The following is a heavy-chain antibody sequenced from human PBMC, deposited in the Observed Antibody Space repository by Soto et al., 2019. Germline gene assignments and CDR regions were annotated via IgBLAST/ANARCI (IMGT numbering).Heavy chain of an antibody. J-gene: IGHJ5*02. CDR3: ARDRWELLPYNWFDP. Sequence: SETLSLTCAVYGGSFSGYYWSWIRQPPGKGLEWIGEINHSGSTNYNPSLKSRVTISVDTSKNQFSLKLSSVTTADTAVYYCARDRWELLPYNWFDPWGQGTLVTVSS. V-gene: IGHV4-34*01. CDR1: GGSFSGYY. CDR2: INHSGST. D-gene: IGHD1-26*01.